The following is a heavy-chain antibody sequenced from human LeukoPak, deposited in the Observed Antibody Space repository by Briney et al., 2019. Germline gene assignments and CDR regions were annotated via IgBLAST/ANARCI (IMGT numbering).Heavy chain of an antibody. CDR1: GFTFSSYE. J-gene: IGHJ6*02. CDR2: ISSSGSTI. V-gene: IGHV3-48*03. D-gene: IGHD3-16*01. Sequence: GGSLRLSCAASGFTFSSYEMNWVRQAPGKGLEWVSYISSSGSTIYYADSVKGRFTISRDNAKNSLYLQMNSLRAEDTAVYSCARFRDGVFSGGDYYNGMDVWGQGTTVTVSS. CDR3: ARFRDGVFSGGDYYNGMDV.